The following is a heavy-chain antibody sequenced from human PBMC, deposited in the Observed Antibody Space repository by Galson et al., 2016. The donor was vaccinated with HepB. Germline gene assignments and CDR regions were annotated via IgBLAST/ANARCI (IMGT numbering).Heavy chain of an antibody. V-gene: IGHV3-53*01. CDR1: GFTVSNNY. D-gene: IGHD6-6*01. J-gene: IGHJ4*02. CDR3: ARELYRSSLDS. Sequence: SLRLSCAASGFTVSNNYVTWVRQAPGKGLEWVSVTYNAGTTYYADSVKGRFTVSTAHSKNTMYLQMNSLRAEDTAVYYCARELYRSSLDSWGQGALVTVSS. CDR2: TYNAGTT.